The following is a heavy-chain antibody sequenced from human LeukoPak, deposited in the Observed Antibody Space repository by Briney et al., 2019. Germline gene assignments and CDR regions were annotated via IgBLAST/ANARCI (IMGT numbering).Heavy chain of an antibody. CDR1: GGSIISTSYY. D-gene: IGHD3-22*01. CDR3: AKAGVRYFDSSGLYAFDF. Sequence: PSETLSLTCAVSGGSIISTSYYWAWIRQPPGKGLEWVGTIYYSGSTYHNPSLKSRVTMSVDTSRNQFSLKLSSVDAADTAVYYCAKAGVRYFDSSGLYAFDFWGQGTTVTVSS. CDR2: IYYSGST. V-gene: IGHV4-39*01. J-gene: IGHJ3*01.